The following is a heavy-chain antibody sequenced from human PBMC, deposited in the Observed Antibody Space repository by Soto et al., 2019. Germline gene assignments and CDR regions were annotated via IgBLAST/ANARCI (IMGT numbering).Heavy chain of an antibody. CDR3: AKDMSGLAGCSGGSCYWDHDFDI. D-gene: IGHD2-15*01. CDR1: GFTFDDYA. Sequence: PGGSLRLSCAASGFTFDDYAMHWVRQAPGKGLEWVSGISWNSGSIGYADSVKGRFTISRDNAKNSLYLQMNSLRAEDTALYYCAKDMSGLAGCSGGSCYWDHDFDIWGQGTMVTVSS. CDR2: ISWNSGSI. V-gene: IGHV3-9*01. J-gene: IGHJ3*02.